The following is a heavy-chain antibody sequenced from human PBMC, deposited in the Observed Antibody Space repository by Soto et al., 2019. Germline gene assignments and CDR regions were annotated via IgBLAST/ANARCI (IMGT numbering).Heavy chain of an antibody. CDR2: IYYSGST. J-gene: IGHJ4*02. D-gene: IGHD4-17*01. Sequence: SETLSLTCTVSGGSISSYYWSWIRQPPGKGLEWIGYIYYSGSTNYNPSLKSRVTISVDTSKNQFSLKLSSVTAADTAVYYCARSTTVTTYYFDYWGQGTLVTVSS. V-gene: IGHV4-59*08. CDR3: ARSTTVTTYYFDY. CDR1: GGSISSYY.